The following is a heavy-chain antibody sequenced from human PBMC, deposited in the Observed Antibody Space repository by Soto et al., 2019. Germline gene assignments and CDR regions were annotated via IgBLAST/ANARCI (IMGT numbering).Heavy chain of an antibody. V-gene: IGHV4-30-4*01. Sequence: QVQLQESGPGLLKPSQTLSLTCTVSGGSISSGDYYWRWIRQPPGKGLEWIGYIHDSGSTYYNPSLTSRVTISVDTSKNQFSLKLRSVTAADTAVYYCVRGPGWGATPVDYWGQGTLVTVSS. CDR2: IHDSGST. CDR3: VRGPGWGATPVDY. D-gene: IGHD1-26*01. CDR1: GGSISSGDYY. J-gene: IGHJ4*02.